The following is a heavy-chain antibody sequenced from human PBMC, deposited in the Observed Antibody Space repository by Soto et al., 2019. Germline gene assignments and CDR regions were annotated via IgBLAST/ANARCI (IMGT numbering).Heavy chain of an antibody. V-gene: IGHV4-39*01. J-gene: IGHJ4*02. CDR1: GGSISSSSYY. CDR3: AREREYSGYAHS. Sequence: QLQLQESGPGLVKPSETLSLTCTVSGGSISSSSYYWGWIRQPPGKGLEWIGSIYYSGSTYYNPSLKSRVTISVDTSKNQFSLKLSSVTAADTAVYYCAREREYSGYAHSWGQGTLVTVSS. D-gene: IGHD5-12*01. CDR2: IYYSGST.